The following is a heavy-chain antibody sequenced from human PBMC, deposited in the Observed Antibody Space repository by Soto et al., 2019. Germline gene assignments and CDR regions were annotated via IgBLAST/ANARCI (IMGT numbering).Heavy chain of an antibody. J-gene: IGHJ4*02. V-gene: IGHV4-39*01. D-gene: IGHD5-18*01. Sequence: SETLSLTCTVSGGSISSSNYYWGWIRQPPGKGLEWIGSIYYSGSTYYSPSLQSRVTISVDTSQNQFSLKLSSVTAADTAVYYCARRAYSYGQGDYWGQGTLVTVSS. CDR3: ARRAYSYGQGDY. CDR1: GGSISSSNYY. CDR2: IYYSGST.